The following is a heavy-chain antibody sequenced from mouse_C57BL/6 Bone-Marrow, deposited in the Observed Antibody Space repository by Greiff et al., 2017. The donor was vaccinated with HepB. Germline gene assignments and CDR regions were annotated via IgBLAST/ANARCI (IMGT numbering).Heavy chain of an antibody. CDR3: ARVGVARH. J-gene: IGHJ2*01. Sequence: VQLKESGGGLVKPGGSLKLSCAASGFTFSSYAMSWVRQTPEKRLEWVATISDGGSYTYYPDNVKGRFTISRDNAKNNLYLQMSHLKSEDTAMYYCARVGVARHWGQGTTLTVSS. CDR2: ISDGGSYT. CDR1: GFTFSSYA. V-gene: IGHV5-4*01. D-gene: IGHD1-1*01.